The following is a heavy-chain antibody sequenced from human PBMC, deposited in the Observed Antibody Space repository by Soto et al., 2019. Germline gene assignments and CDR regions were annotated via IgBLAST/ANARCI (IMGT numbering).Heavy chain of an antibody. CDR3: ARDYYDSKGAFDI. CDR2: IWYDGSNK. J-gene: IGHJ3*02. CDR1: GFTFSSYA. V-gene: IGHV3-33*08. Sequence: GGSLRLSCAASGFTFSSYAMSWVRQAPGKGLEWVAVIWYDGSNKYYADSVKGRFTISRDNSKNTLYLQMNSLRAEDTAVYYCARDYYDSKGAFDIWGQGTMVTVSS. D-gene: IGHD3-22*01.